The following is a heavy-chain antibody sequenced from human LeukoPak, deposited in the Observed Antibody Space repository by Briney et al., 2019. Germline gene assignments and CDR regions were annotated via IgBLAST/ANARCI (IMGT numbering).Heavy chain of an antibody. CDR2: IKQDGSEK. D-gene: IGHD2-15*01. CDR3: ARDTPVTYKLY. V-gene: IGHV3-7*01. J-gene: IGHJ4*02. CDR1: GFTFSNYW. Sequence: GGSLRLSCAASGFTFSNYWTTWVRQAPGKGLEWVANIKQDGSEKYYVDSVKGRFTISRDNAKNSLYLQMNSLRAEDTAVYYCARDTPVTYKLYWAQGTLVTVSS.